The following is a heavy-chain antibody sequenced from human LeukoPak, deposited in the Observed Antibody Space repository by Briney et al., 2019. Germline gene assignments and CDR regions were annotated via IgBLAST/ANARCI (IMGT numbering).Heavy chain of an antibody. CDR3: AKETRVWSGIWNFDC. Sequence: GGSLRLSCAASGFTFDDYAMHWVRQAPGKGLEWVSLISGDGGSTYYADSVKGRFTISRDNSKNTLYLQMNSLRAEDTAVYYCAKETRVWSGIWNFDCWGQGTLVTVSS. J-gene: IGHJ4*02. V-gene: IGHV3-43*02. CDR1: GFTFDDYA. CDR2: ISGDGGST. D-gene: IGHD3-3*01.